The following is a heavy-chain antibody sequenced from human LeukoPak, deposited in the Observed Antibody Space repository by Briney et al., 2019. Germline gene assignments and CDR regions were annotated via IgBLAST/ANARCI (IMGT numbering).Heavy chain of an antibody. CDR2: IYHSGST. Sequence: SETLSLTCTVSGYSISSGYYWGWIRQPPGKGLEWIGSIYHSGSTYYNPSLKSRVTISVDTSKNQFSLKLSSVTAADTAVYYCARFVRSTSCYSGLDWGQGTLVTVSS. CDR1: GYSISSGYY. V-gene: IGHV4-38-2*02. J-gene: IGHJ4*02. CDR3: ARFVRSTSCYSGLD. D-gene: IGHD2-2*01.